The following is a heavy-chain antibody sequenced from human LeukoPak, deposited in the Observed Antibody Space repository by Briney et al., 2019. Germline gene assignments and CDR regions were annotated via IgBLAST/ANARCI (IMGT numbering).Heavy chain of an antibody. V-gene: IGHV3-21*01. CDR1: GFTFSSYS. Sequence: KPGGSLRLSCAASGFTFSSYSMNWVRQAPGKGLEWVSSISSSSSYIYYADSVKGRFTISRDNAKNSLYLQMNSLRAEDTAVYYCARLILTGYYPAFDYWGQGTLVTVSS. D-gene: IGHD3-9*01. J-gene: IGHJ4*02. CDR2: ISSSSSYI. CDR3: ARLILTGYYPAFDY.